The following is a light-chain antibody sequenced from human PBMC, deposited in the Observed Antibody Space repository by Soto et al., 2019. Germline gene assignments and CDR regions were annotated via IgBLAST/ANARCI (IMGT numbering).Light chain of an antibody. Sequence: QAVVTQEPSLTVSPGGTVTLTCASSTGAVTSGYYPNWFQQKPGQAPRALIYSTSNKRSWTPARFSGSLLGGKAALTLSGVQPEDEAEYYCLLYYGGARVFGGGTQLTVL. CDR1: TGAVTSGYY. V-gene: IGLV7-43*01. CDR3: LLYYGGARV. J-gene: IGLJ3*02. CDR2: STS.